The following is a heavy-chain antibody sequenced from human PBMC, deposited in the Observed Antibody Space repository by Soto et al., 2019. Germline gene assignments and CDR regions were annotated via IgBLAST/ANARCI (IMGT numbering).Heavy chain of an antibody. J-gene: IGHJ4*02. CDR1: GFTFSAYY. D-gene: IGHD7-27*01. CDR2: TSGSGDNI. CDR3: ARVTGELDH. Sequence: QVQLVESGGGLVKPGGSLRLCCAASGFTFSAYYMSWIRQAPGKGLEWVSYTSGSGDNIYYTDSVKGRFTISRDNAKTSLYLQMNSLRAEDTAVYYCARVTGELDHWGQGTLVTVSS. V-gene: IGHV3-11*01.